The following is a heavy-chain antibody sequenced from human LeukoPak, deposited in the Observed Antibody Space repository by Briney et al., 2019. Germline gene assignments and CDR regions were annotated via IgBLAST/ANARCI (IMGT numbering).Heavy chain of an antibody. Sequence: GASLKISCKGSGYSFTSYWIGWVRQMPEKGREWMGIIYSGDSDTRYSPSLQGQVTISADKSISPAYLQWSTLKASDTGMYYCARPLDMVRGVTSWFDPWGQGTLVTVSS. CDR2: IYSGDSDT. J-gene: IGHJ5*02. CDR3: ARPLDMVRGVTSWFDP. CDR1: GYSFTSYW. D-gene: IGHD3-10*01. V-gene: IGHV5-51*01.